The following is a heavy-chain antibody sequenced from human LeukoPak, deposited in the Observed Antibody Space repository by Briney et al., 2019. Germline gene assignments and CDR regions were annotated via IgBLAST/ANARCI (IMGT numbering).Heavy chain of an antibody. CDR2: VSRFGGTT. Sequence: GGSLRLSCAASGFTFDSYAMSWVRQAPGKGLEWVSAVSRFGGTTYYADSAKGRFTISRDNSKNTVYLQLDSLRVEDTAVYYCGKTTVGYSSGRYPGWPVDYWGQGTLVTVSS. CDR1: GFTFDSYA. V-gene: IGHV3-23*01. D-gene: IGHD2-15*01. CDR3: GKTTVGYSSGRYPGWPVDY. J-gene: IGHJ4*02.